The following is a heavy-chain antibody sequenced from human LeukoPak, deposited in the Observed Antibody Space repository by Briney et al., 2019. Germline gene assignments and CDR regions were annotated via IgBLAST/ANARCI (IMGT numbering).Heavy chain of an antibody. Sequence: ASENLSFNCSGTTGTSYTNSWRRQGPAQGHGLKGGMIPIFGTANYGQKFQGRVTITPDESTSTAYMELSSLRSEDTAVYYCARDLHPTPRWLQLDYWGPGTLVTVSS. CDR1: GTTGTSYT. V-gene: IGHV1-69*01. CDR3: ARDLHPTPRWLQLDY. CDR2: MIPIFGTA. D-gene: IGHD5-24*01. J-gene: IGHJ4*02.